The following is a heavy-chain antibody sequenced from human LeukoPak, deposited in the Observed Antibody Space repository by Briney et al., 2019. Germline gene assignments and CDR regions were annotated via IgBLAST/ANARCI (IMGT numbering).Heavy chain of an antibody. CDR2: IYYSGST. CDR1: GGSISSGGYS. Sequence: PSETLSLTCAVSGGSISSGGYSWSWIRQPPGKGLEWIGYIYYSGSTNYNPSLKSRVTISVYTSKNQFSLKLSSVTAADTAVYYCARLKYYYDSSGYRAEYFQHWGQGTLVTVSS. D-gene: IGHD3-22*01. J-gene: IGHJ1*01. V-gene: IGHV4-61*08. CDR3: ARLKYYYDSSGYRAEYFQH.